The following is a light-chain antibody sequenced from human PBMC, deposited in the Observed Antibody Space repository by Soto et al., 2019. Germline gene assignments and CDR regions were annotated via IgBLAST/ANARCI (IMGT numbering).Light chain of an antibody. CDR3: QHRSSWPLT. J-gene: IGKJ4*01. V-gene: IGKV3-11*01. CDR1: QSVSSY. Sequence: EIVLTQSPATLSLSPGERATPSCRASQSVSSYLAWYQQKPGQAPRLLIYDVSNRATGTPARFSGSGSGTDFTLTISSLEPEDFAVYYCQHRSSWPLTFGGGTKVEIK. CDR2: DVS.